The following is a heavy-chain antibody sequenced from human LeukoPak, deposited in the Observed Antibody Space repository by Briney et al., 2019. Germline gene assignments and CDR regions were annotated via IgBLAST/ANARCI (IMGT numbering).Heavy chain of an antibody. V-gene: IGHV1-18*01. J-gene: IGHJ6*02. Sequence: ASVKVSCKASGYTFTSYGISWVRQAPGQGVEWMGWISAYNGNTNYAQKLQGRVTMTTDPSTSTAYMELRSLRSDDTAVYYCARQQHGDILTGYPATYYFYGMDVWGQGTTVTVSS. D-gene: IGHD3-9*01. CDR3: ARQQHGDILTGYPATYYFYGMDV. CDR1: GYTFTSYG. CDR2: ISAYNGNT.